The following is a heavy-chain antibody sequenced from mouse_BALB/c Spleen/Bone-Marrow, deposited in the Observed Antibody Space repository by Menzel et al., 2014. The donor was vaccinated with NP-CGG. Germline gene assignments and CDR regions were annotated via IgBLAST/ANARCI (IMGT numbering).Heavy chain of an antibody. D-gene: IGHD2-4*01. CDR3: ARGYDYSSWFAY. Sequence: VQLQQSGGGLVKPGGSLKLSCAASGFTFSSYAMSWVRQTPDKRLEMIATINVNGDTTYHPDSVKGRFTISRDNVKNTLYLQMSSLKSEDTAMYYCARGYDYSSWFAYWGQGTLVTVSA. V-gene: IGHV5-6-3*01. J-gene: IGHJ3*01. CDR1: GFTFSSYA. CDR2: INVNGDTT.